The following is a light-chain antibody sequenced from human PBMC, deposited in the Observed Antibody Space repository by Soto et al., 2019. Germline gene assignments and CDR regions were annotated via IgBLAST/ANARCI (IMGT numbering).Light chain of an antibody. CDR1: SSDVGGYNS. CDR3: SSYTSTNTLV. V-gene: IGLV2-14*03. Sequence: QSVLTQPASVSGSPGQSITISYTGSSSDVGGYNSVSWYQQHPDKAPQLMIFDVSNRPSGISDRFSGSKSGNTASLTISGLQAEDEADYYCSSYTSTNTLVFDGGTKLTVL. CDR2: DVS. J-gene: IGLJ2*01.